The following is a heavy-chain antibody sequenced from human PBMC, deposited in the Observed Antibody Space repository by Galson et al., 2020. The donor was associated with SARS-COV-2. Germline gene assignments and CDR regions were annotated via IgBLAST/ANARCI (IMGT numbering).Heavy chain of an antibody. CDR3: ARDFGFGDHGGEKDY. CDR1: GFTFSSYG. J-gene: IGHJ4*02. D-gene: IGHD4-17*01. Sequence: PGGSLRLSCAASGFTFSSYGMHWVRQAPGKGLEWVAVIWYDGSNKYYADSVKGRFTISRDNSKNTLYLQMNSLRAEDTAVYYCARDFGFGDHGGEKDYWGQGTLVTVSS. V-gene: IGHV3-33*01. CDR2: IWYDGSNK.